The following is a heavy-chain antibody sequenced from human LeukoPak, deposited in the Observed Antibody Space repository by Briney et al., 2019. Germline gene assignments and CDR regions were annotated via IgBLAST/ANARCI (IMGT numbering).Heavy chain of an antibody. Sequence: SETLSLTCTVSGGSISSYYWSWIRQPPGKRLEWIGYIHYSGSTNYNPSLRGRVTISLDMSKNQFSLKLSSVTAADTAVYYCARTTEGYCSSTRCYGLDYYYYMDVWGKGTTVTISS. CDR3: ARTTEGYCSSTRCYGLDYYYYMDV. V-gene: IGHV4-59*01. D-gene: IGHD2-2*01. CDR1: GGSISSYY. CDR2: IHYSGST. J-gene: IGHJ6*03.